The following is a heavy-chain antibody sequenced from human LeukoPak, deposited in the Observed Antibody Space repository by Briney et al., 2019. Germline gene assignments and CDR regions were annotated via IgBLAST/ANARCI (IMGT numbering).Heavy chain of an antibody. V-gene: IGHV4-59*01. CDR2: IYYSGST. Sequence: PSETLSLTCTVSGGSISSYYWSWIRQPPGKGLEWIGYIYYSGSTNYNPSLKSRVTISVDTSKNQFSLKLSSVTAADTAVYYCARVRGSSGYYYPLDYWGQGTLVTVSS. CDR1: GGSISSYY. CDR3: ARVRGSSGYYYPLDY. D-gene: IGHD3-22*01. J-gene: IGHJ4*02.